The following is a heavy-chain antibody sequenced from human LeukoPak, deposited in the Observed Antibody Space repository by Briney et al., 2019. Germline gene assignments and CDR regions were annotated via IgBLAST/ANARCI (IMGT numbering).Heavy chain of an antibody. J-gene: IGHJ4*02. CDR1: GFTFSSYA. CDR3: ARGAIPYGYSGYDYHDY. CDR2: ISYDGSNK. Sequence: GRSLRLSCAASGFTFSSYAMHWVRQAPGKGLEWVAVISYDGSNKYYADSVKGRFTISRDNSKNTLSLQMSSLRAEDTAVYYCARGAIPYGYSGYDYHDYWGQGALVTVSS. V-gene: IGHV3-30*15. D-gene: IGHD5-12*01.